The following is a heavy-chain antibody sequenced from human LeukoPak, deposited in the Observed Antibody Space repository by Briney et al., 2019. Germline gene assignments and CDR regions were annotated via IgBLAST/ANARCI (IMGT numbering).Heavy chain of an antibody. J-gene: IGHJ6*03. CDR1: GGTFSSYA. CDR3: ASSLGVFGVVDYYYMDV. D-gene: IGHD3-3*01. CDR2: IIPIFGTA. Sequence: GASVKVSCKASGGTFSSYAISWVRQAPGQGLEWMGGIIPIFGTANYAQKFQGRVTITADESTSTAYMELSSLRSEDTAVYYCASSLGVFGVVDYYYMDVWGKGTTVTVSS. V-gene: IGHV1-69*13.